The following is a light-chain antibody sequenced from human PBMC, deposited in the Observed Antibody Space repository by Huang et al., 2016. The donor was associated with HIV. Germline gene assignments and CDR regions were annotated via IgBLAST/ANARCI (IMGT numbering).Light chain of an antibody. V-gene: IGKV4-1*01. J-gene: IGKJ2*01. CDR2: WAS. Sequence: DIVMTQSPDSLAVSLGERATINCRSSRSFLYRSNNKNYLSWYQKKPGQAPKLLISWASTRESGVPDRFSGSGSGTVFTLTISSLQAEDVAVYYCQQYYSFPYAFGQGTKLEIK. CDR3: QQYYSFPYA. CDR1: RSFLYRSNNKNY.